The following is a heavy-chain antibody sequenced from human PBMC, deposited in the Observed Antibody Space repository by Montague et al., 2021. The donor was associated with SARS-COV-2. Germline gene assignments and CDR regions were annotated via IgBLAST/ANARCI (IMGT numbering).Heavy chain of an antibody. CDR1: GYSISSYY. CDR2: AYYVPSTNSANT. Sequence: SETLSLTCSVSGYSISSYYYNCIRQNPGKGLLWIGYAYYVPSTNSANTNSNPPLKRLVNISLDTSENKFSLKASSVTAADTAVYYCARTWRFGQSYGLDIWGQGTMVTVSS. J-gene: IGHJ3*02. CDR3: ARTWRFGQSYGLDI. D-gene: IGHD3-16*01. V-gene: IGHV4-59*01.